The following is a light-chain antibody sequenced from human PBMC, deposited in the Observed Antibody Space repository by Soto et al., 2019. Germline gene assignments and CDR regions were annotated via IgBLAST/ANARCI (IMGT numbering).Light chain of an antibody. CDR3: SSYTSSSTL. CDR2: EVS. CDR1: SSDVGSYNY. Sequence: LTQPASVSGSPGQSITISCAGTSSDVGSYNYVSWYQQHPGKAPKLMIYEVSNRPSGVSSRFSGSKSGNTASLTISGLQAEDEADYYCSSYTSSSTLFGTGTKVTVL. J-gene: IGLJ1*01. V-gene: IGLV2-14*01.